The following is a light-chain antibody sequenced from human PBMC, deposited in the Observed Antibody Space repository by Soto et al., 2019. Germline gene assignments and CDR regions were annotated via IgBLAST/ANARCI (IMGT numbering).Light chain of an antibody. CDR1: SSNIGSKT. CDR3: AAWDASLNGYV. V-gene: IGLV1-44*01. CDR2: SNY. J-gene: IGLJ1*01. Sequence: QSVLTQPPSASGTPGQRVTISCSGSSSNIGSKTVNCYQQLPGTAPKLLIYSNYKRPSGVPDRFSGSKSGTSASLAISGWQSYDEADYYWAAWDASLNGYVFGTGPKLTVL.